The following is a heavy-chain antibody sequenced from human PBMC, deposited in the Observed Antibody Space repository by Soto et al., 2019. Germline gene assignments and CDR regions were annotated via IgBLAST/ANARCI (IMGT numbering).Heavy chain of an antibody. CDR1: GYTFSGYY. CDR3: VRDSGLRGLSEWSLEV. Sequence: ASVKVSCKASGYTFSGYYIHWVRQAPGQGLEWMGWINPNSGDTNYAQKFQGRVTMTRGTSITTAYMELSRLRSDDTAVYYCVRDSGLRGLSEWSLEVLGQGTTVNLSS. J-gene: IGHJ6*01. V-gene: IGHV1-2*02. CDR2: INPNSGDT. D-gene: IGHD3-3*01.